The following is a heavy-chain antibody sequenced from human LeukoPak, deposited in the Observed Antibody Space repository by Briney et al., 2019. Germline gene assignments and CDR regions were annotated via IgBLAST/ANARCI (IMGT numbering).Heavy chain of an antibody. J-gene: IGHJ4*02. CDR1: GFTFSSYE. CDR3: TTGSPMAQ. Sequence: GGSLRLSCAASGFTFSSYEMNWARQAPGKGLEWVGRVRSKTDGGTTDYAAPVKGRFTISRDDSKNTLSLQMNSLKTEDTAVYYCTTGSPMAQWGQGTLVTVSS. V-gene: IGHV3-15*01. D-gene: IGHD2-8*01. CDR2: VRSKTDGGTT.